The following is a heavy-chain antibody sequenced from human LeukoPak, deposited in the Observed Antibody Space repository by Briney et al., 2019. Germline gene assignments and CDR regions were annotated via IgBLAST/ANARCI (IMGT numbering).Heavy chain of an antibody. V-gene: IGHV4-30-2*01. CDR2: IYRSVST. CDR1: GVSISSGGYS. J-gene: IGHJ4*02. Sequence: SETLSLTCAVSGVSISSGGYSWSWIRQPPGKGLEWIGYIYRSVSTYYNPSLKSRVTISVDRSNNQFSLKLSSVTAADTAVYYCARGIQHFDSWGQGTLVTVSS. CDR3: ARGIQHFDS.